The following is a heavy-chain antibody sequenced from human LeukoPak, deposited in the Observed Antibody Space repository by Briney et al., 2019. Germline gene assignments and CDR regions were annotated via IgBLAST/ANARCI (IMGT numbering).Heavy chain of an antibody. V-gene: IGHV4-59*01. J-gene: IGHJ3*02. Sequence: PSETLSLTCTVSGGSISSYYWSWIRQPPGKGLEWIGYIYYSGSTNYNPSLKSRVTISVDTSKNQFSLKLSSVTAADTAVYYCASHDYGDAFDIWGQGTVVTVSS. CDR1: GGSISSYY. CDR2: IYYSGST. CDR3: ASHDYGDAFDI. D-gene: IGHD4-17*01.